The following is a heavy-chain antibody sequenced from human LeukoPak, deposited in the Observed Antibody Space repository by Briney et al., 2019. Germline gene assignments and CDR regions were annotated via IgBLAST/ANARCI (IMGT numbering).Heavy chain of an antibody. CDR3: ARGSRYYGSLWFDP. D-gene: IGHD3-10*01. Sequence: SETLSLTCAVYGGSFSGYYWSWIRQPPGKGLEWIGEINHSGSTNYNPSLKSRVTISVDTSKNQFSLKLSSVTAADTAVYYCARGSRYYGSLWFDPWGQGTLVTVSS. CDR1: GGSFSGYY. J-gene: IGHJ5*02. CDR2: INHSGST. V-gene: IGHV4-34*01.